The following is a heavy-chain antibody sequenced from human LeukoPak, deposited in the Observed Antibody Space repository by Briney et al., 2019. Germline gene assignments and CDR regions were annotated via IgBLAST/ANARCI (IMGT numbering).Heavy chain of an antibody. CDR3: ATRAGNSDYYYYYMDV. J-gene: IGHJ6*03. Sequence: GGSLRLSCAASGFTFSSYAMSWVRQAPGKGLEWVSAISGSGGSTYYADSVKGRFTISRDNSKNTLYLQMNSLRAEDTAVYYCATRAGNSDYYYYYMDVWGKGTTVTVSS. CDR2: ISGSGGST. D-gene: IGHD1-7*01. V-gene: IGHV3-23*01. CDR1: GFTFSSYA.